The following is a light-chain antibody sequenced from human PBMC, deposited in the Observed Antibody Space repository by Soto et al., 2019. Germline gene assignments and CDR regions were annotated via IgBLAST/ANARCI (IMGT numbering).Light chain of an antibody. J-gene: IGLJ1*01. CDR3: HSYDNSLSGYV. V-gene: IGLV1-40*01. Sequence: QSVLTQPPSVSGAPGQRVTISCTGSSSNIGAGYDVHWYQQLPGTAPKLIIYTNSNRPSGVPDRFSGSKSGTSASLAITGLQAEDEADYFCHSYDNSLSGYVFGTGTKLTVL. CDR1: SSNIGAGYD. CDR2: TNS.